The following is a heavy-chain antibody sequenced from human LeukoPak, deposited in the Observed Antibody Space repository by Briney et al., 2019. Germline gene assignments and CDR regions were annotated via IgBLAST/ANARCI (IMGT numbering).Heavy chain of an antibody. CDR2: IYHSGST. CDR1: GGFISSSNW. J-gene: IGHJ4*02. V-gene: IGHV4-4*02. Sequence: SGTLSLTCAVSGGFISSSNWWSWVRQPPGKGLEWIGEIYHSGSTNYNPSLKSRVTISVDKSKNQFSLKLSSVTAADTALYFCARDPYCTGGSCYHRFDYWGQGTLVTVSS. D-gene: IGHD2-15*01. CDR3: ARDPYCTGGSCYHRFDY.